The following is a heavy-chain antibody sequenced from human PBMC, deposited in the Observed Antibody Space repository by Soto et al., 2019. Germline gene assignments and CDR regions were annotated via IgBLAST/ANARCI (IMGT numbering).Heavy chain of an antibody. CDR1: VFTFSSYS. CDR2: ISSSSSYI. J-gene: IGHJ6*01. Sequence: VGSLRLSCASSVFTFSSYSMNCVRHSPGKGLEWVSSISSSSSYIYYADSVKGRFTISRDNAKNSLYLQMNSLRAEDTAVYYCARDPTNWNYYYYGMEVWGQGTTVNVSS. CDR3: ARDPTNWNYYYYGMEV. V-gene: IGHV3-21*01. D-gene: IGHD1-1*01.